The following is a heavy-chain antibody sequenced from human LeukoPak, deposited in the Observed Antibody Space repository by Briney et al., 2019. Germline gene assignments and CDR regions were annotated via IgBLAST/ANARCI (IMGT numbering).Heavy chain of an antibody. CDR2: IYYSGST. D-gene: IGHD6-6*01. V-gene: IGHV4-31*02. J-gene: IGHJ4*02. CDR3: ARELSSIAARPTDY. Sequence: SWIRQHPGKGLEWIGYIYYSGSTYYNPSLKSRVTISVDTSKNQFSLKLSSVTAADTAVYYCARELSSIAARPTDYWGQGTLVTVSS.